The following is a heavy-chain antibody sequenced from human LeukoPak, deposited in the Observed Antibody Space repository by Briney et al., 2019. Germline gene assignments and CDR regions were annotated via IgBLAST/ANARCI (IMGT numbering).Heavy chain of an antibody. Sequence: PGGSLRLSCAASGFTFSSYDMHWVRQATGKGLEWVSAIGTAGDTYYPGSVKGRFTISRENAKNSLYLQMNSLRAGDTAVYYCAIAGGNRYYFDYWGQGTLVTVSS. CDR3: AIAGGNRYYFDY. D-gene: IGHD2-21*01. CDR2: IGTAGDT. J-gene: IGHJ4*02. CDR1: GFTFSSYD. V-gene: IGHV3-13*04.